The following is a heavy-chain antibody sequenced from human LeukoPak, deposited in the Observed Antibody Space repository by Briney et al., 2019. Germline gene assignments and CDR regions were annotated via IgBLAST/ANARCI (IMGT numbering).Heavy chain of an antibody. J-gene: IGHJ3*02. D-gene: IGHD1-20*01. V-gene: IGHV5-51*01. Sequence: GESLQISCKGSGYSFTSYWIGWVRHMPGEGLEGMGIIYPGDSDTRYSPSFQGQVTISADKSISTAYLQWSSLKASDTAMYYCARQKYNWNDEGGAFDIWGQGTMVTVSS. CDR2: IYPGDSDT. CDR1: GYSFTSYW. CDR3: ARQKYNWNDEGGAFDI.